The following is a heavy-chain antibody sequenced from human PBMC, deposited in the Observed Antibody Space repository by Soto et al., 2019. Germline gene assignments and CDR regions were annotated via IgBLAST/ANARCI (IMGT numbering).Heavy chain of an antibody. V-gene: IGHV4-59*01. D-gene: IGHD3-10*01. J-gene: IGHJ5*02. CDR3: ASHTKPYYGSCFDP. CDR2: IYYSVRT. Sequence: PSETLSLTCTVSGGSISSYYWSWIRQPPVKGREWIGYIYYSVRTGYNPSLKSRVTISVDTSKTLSSLKLSSVTAADTAVYYCASHTKPYYGSCFDPWGKGTLVTVYS. CDR1: GGSISSYY.